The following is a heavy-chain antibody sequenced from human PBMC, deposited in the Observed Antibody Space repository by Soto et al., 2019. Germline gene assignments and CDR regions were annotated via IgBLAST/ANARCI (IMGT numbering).Heavy chain of an antibody. J-gene: IGHJ4*02. D-gene: IGHD2-15*01. Sequence: SETLSLTCSVSGGSITSYYWSWIRQPPGKGLEWIAYIYYSGSTSYNPSLKSRVSISLDTSKNQFSLKLSSVTAADTAVYYCARGMSEGQIYYYFDYWGQGALVTVSS. CDR2: IYYSGST. V-gene: IGHV4-59*01. CDR3: ARGMSEGQIYYYFDY. CDR1: GGSITSYY.